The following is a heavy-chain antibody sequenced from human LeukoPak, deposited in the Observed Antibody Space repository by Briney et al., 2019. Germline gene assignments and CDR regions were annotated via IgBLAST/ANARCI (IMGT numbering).Heavy chain of an antibody. CDR1: GFTFSSYE. CDR2: ISSSGSTI. Sequence: PGGSLRLSCAASGFTFSSYEMNWVRQAPGKGLEWVSYISSSGSTIYYADSVKGRFTISRDNAKNSLYLQMNSLRAEDTAVYYCAKVGGSGYPNLHFDYWGQGTLVTVSS. CDR3: AKVGGSGYPNLHFDY. J-gene: IGHJ4*02. D-gene: IGHD3-10*01. V-gene: IGHV3-48*03.